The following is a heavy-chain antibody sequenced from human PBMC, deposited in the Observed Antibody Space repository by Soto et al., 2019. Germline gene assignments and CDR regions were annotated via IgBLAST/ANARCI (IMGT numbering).Heavy chain of an antibody. CDR2: TSYDESNK. D-gene: IGHD3-3*01. Sequence: QVQLVESGGGVVQPGSSLRLSCAASGFTFSSYAMHWVRQAPGKGLEWVAVTSYDESNKYYADSVKGRFTISRDNSKNTLSRQLNCLRPEGTAVYYCARGIAYYDFWSGFVYWGQGALITVSS. J-gene: IGHJ4*02. CDR3: ARGIAYYDFWSGFVY. CDR1: GFTFSSYA. V-gene: IGHV3-30-3*01.